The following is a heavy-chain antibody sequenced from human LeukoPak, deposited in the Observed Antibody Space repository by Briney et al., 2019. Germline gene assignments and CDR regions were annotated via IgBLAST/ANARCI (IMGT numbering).Heavy chain of an antibody. CDR1: GFTFSTYV. V-gene: IGHV3-23*01. D-gene: IGHD1-1*01. CDR3: AKGNWRYFDY. J-gene: IGHJ4*02. Sequence: GGSLRLSCAASGFTFSTYVMSWVRQAPGKGLEWVSAINGSGGSSYKVDSVKGRFTISRDNQKNTLYLQMNSLGADDTAVYYCAKGNWRYFDYWGQGTLVTV. CDR2: INGSGGSS.